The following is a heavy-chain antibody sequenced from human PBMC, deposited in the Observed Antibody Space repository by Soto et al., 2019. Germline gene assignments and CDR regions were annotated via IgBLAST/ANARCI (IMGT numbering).Heavy chain of an antibody. Sequence: QVQLVQSGAEVKKPGASVKVSCKASGYSFSSYAMHWVRQAPGQRLEWMGWINVGNGNTKYSQKFQGRVTISRDTSACTVFMELSSLRSEDAAIYYCARVASYYYGSGTLFGDYWGQGTLVTVSS. J-gene: IGHJ4*02. D-gene: IGHD3-10*01. CDR2: INVGNGNT. V-gene: IGHV1-3*01. CDR1: GYSFSSYA. CDR3: ARVASYYYGSGTLFGDY.